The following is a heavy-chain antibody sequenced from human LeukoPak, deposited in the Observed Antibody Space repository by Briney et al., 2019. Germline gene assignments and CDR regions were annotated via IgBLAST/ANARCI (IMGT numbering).Heavy chain of an antibody. CDR2: INTNTGNP. J-gene: IGHJ6*03. V-gene: IGHV7-4-1*02. Sequence: ASVKVSCKASGYTFTSYAMNWVRQAPGQGLEWMGWINTNTGNPTYAQGFTGWFVFSLDTSVSTAYLQINTLKAEDTAVYYCAMPELRWSAYYYMDVWGKGTTVTVSS. D-gene: IGHD4-23*01. CDR3: AMPELRWSAYYYMDV. CDR1: GYTFTSYA.